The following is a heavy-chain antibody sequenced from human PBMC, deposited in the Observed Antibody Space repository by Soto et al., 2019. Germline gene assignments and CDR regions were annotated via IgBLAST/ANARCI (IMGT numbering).Heavy chain of an antibody. CDR1: GFSLSTSGVG. CDR2: IYWDDDK. V-gene: IGHV2-5*02. Sequence: QITLKESGPTLVKPTQTLTLTCTFSGFSLSTSGVGVGWIRQPPGKALEWLALIYWDDDKRYSPSLKSRLTITKDTSKNQVVLTMTNMDPVDTATYYCAHSIAVAGNGSGAYYYYGMDVWGQGTTVTVSS. CDR3: AHSIAVAGNGSGAYYYYGMDV. D-gene: IGHD6-19*01. J-gene: IGHJ6*02.